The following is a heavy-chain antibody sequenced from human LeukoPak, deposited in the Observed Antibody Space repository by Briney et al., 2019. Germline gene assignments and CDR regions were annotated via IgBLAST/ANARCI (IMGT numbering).Heavy chain of an antibody. CDR2: NNGDGSTT. Sequence: QTGGSLRLSCVASGFSLSGYWMYWVRQAPGKGLMYISRNNGDGSTTNYADVVKGRFTMSRDNVKNTLYLQMNSLRVEDTVVYYCARDPRNVGLAPWGQGTLVTVSS. V-gene: IGHV3-74*01. CDR1: GFSLSGYW. CDR3: ARDPRNVGLAP. J-gene: IGHJ5*02. D-gene: IGHD2-15*01.